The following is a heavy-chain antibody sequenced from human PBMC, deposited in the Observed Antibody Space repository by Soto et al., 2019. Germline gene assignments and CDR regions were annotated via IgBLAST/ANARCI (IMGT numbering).Heavy chain of an antibody. D-gene: IGHD5-18*01. V-gene: IGHV1-69*18. CDR1: GGTFSRSG. CDR3: ARCPQPPDTADPDAVDV. CDR2: IVPSVDTT. J-gene: IGHJ6*02. Sequence: QVQLVQSGTEVKKPGASVKVSCKASGGTFSRSGFHWVRQAPGQGLEWMGMIVPSVDTTNYAQKFQARVTISADQFTSTVYMELRSLRSADTAVYYCARCPQPPDTADPDAVDVWGQGTRVIVSS.